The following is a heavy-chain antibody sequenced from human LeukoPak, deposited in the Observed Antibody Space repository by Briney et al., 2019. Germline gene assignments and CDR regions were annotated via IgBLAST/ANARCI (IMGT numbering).Heavy chain of an antibody. V-gene: IGHV3-48*04. CDR3: ATGSGYEGWFDP. CDR1: GFTFSNYN. J-gene: IGHJ5*02. D-gene: IGHD3-22*01. CDR2: ISTSSSTI. Sequence: GGSLRLSCAASGFTFSNYNMNWVRQAPGKGLEWVSYISTSSSTIYYADSVKGRFTISRDNAKNLLYLQMNSLRAEDTAVYYCATGSGYEGWFDPWGQGTLVTVSS.